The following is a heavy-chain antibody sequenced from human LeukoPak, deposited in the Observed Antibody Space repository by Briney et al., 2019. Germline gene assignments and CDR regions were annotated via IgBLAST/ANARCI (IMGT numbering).Heavy chain of an antibody. V-gene: IGHV3-21*01. Sequence: GGSLRLSCAASGFTFSSYSMNWVRQAPGKGLEWVSSISSSSSYIYYADSVKGRFTISRDNAKNSLYLQMNSLRAEDTAVYYCALLSAGYSSSWYEDAFDIWGQGTMVTVSS. D-gene: IGHD6-13*01. J-gene: IGHJ3*02. CDR3: ALLSAGYSSSWYEDAFDI. CDR1: GFTFSSYS. CDR2: ISSSSSYI.